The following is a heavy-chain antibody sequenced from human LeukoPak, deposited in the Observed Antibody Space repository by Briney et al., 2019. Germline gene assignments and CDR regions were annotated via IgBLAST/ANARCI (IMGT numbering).Heavy chain of an antibody. CDR3: AKEVEMLFDC. V-gene: IGHV3-53*05. CDR2: IYSGGST. D-gene: IGHD5-24*01. CDR1: GFTVSSNY. J-gene: IGHJ4*02. Sequence: PAGSLRLSCAASGFTVSSNYMSWVRQAPGKGLEWVSVIYSGGSTYYADSVKGRFTISRDNSKNTLYLQMDSLRAEDTAVYYCAKEVEMLFDCWGQGTLVTVSS.